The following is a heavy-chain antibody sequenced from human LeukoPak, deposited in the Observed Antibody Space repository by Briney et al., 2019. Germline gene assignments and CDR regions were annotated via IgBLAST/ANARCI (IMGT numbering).Heavy chain of an antibody. J-gene: IGHJ4*02. CDR3: ARAAERRIVN. CDR1: GFSISSGYY. Sequence: NASETLSLTCVVSGFSISSGYYGGWIRQPPGKGLEWIANIHVSGTTFYNSSLNSRVAISIDTSKNQFSLKLSSVTAADTAVYFCARAAERRIVNWGRGTLVTVSS. D-gene: IGHD1-1*01. V-gene: IGHV4-38-2*01. CDR2: IHVSGTT.